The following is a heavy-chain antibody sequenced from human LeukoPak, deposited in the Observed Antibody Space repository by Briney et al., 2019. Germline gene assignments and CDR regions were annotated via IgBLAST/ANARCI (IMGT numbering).Heavy chain of an antibody. CDR2: VKNDESEI. V-gene: IGHV3-74*03. D-gene: IGHD3-9*01. CDR1: EFTFTDYW. Sequence: GESLRLSCAASEFTFTDYWMHWVRQVPGKGLVWVARVKNDESEITYADSVKGRFTISRDNAKNTLYLQMNTLRVEDTAVYYCTRDLMDYDVSTGLHHYYMDVWGQGTTVTVSS. J-gene: IGHJ6*02. CDR3: TRDLMDYDVSTGLHHYYMDV.